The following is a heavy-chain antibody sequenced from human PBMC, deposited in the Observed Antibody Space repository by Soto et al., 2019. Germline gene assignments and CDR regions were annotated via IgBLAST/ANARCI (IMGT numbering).Heavy chain of an antibody. J-gene: IGHJ3*01. CDR1: GYTFTNYY. D-gene: IGHD3-16*01. CDR2: INPSGGGP. V-gene: IGHV1-46*03. CDR3: ARSDRGGDGALDV. Sequence: QVQLMQSGAEVKQPGASVKVSCKASGYTFTNYYMHWVRQVPGQGLEWLGIINPSGGGPAHAQNFRGRITRTSGTSTTPSYMELNSLTSEGQAVCFWARSDRGGDGALDVWGHGTMVTVSS.